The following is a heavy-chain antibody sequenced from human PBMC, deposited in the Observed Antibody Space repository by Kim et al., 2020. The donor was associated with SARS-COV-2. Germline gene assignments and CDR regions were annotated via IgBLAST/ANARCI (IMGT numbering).Heavy chain of an antibody. Sequence: SVKVSCKASGFTFTSSAVQWVRQARGQRLEWIGWIVVGSGNTNYAQKFQERVTITRDMSTSTAYMELSSLRSEDTAVYYCAAAAIVVVPAALFGMTDWGQGTLVTVSP. V-gene: IGHV1-58*01. D-gene: IGHD2-2*01. CDR1: GFTFTSSA. CDR3: AAAAIVVVPAALFGMTD. CDR2: IVVGSGNT. J-gene: IGHJ4*02.